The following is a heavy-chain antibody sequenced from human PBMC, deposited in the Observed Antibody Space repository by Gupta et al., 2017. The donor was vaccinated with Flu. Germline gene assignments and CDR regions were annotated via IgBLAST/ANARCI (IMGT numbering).Heavy chain of an antibody. V-gene: IGHV3-53*01. CDR1: GFPGRSKY. D-gene: IGHD2-2*02. CDR3: ASKILPTAIRGEMGWFDP. Sequence: EVQMVESGGGLIQPEGYLRLSCAASGFPGRSKYLSCVRQAHGTGRAWVPVIESGGSTYYADSVKGRFTISRDNSKNTLYLQMNSLRAEVTAVYYCASKILPTAIRGEMGWFDPCGQGTLVTVSS. CDR2: IESGGST. J-gene: IGHJ5*02.